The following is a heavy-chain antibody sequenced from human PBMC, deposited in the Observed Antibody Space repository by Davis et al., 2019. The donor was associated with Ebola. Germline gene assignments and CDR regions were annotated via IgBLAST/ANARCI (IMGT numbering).Heavy chain of an antibody. J-gene: IGHJ2*01. CDR1: GGSISSGDYY. CDR3: ARGLQWELLGYWYFDL. V-gene: IGHV4-30-4*01. D-gene: IGHD1-26*01. CDR2: IYYSGST. Sequence: LRLSCTVSGGSISSGDYYWSWIRQPPGKGLEWIGYIYYSGSTYYNPSLKSRVTISVDTSKNQFSLKLSSVTAADTAVYYCARGLQWELLGYWYFDLWGRGTLVTVSS.